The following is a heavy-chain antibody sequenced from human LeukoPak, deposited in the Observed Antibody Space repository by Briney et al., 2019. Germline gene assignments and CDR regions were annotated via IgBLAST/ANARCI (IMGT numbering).Heavy chain of an antibody. CDR3: ARDSRMNPKRITMIVVVTPFDY. CDR1: GYTFTSYG. D-gene: IGHD3-22*01. Sequence: GASVKVSCKASGYTFTSYGISWVRQAPGQALEWMGWISAYNGNTNYAQKLQGRVTMTTDTSTSTAYMELRSLRSDDTAVYYCARDSRMNPKRITMIVVVTPFDYWGQGTLVTVSS. J-gene: IGHJ4*02. V-gene: IGHV1-18*01. CDR2: ISAYNGNT.